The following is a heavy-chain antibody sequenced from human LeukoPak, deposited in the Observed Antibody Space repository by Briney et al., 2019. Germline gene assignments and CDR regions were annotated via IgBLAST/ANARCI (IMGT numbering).Heavy chain of an antibody. CDR2: IYPSDSDT. CDR1: GYTFTTYW. Sequence: GESLQISCQCSGYTFTTYWLGRVRHMPREGLEWMGIIYPSDSDTIYSQSFQGQVTLSVDKSINTAYLQWSSLKASDSAMYYCVRQPNLDWWGQGTLVTVSS. D-gene: IGHD3/OR15-3a*01. J-gene: IGHJ4*02. CDR3: VRQPNLDW. V-gene: IGHV5-51*01.